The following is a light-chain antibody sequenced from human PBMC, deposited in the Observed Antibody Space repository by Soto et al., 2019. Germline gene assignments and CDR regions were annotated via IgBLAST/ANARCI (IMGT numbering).Light chain of an antibody. V-gene: IGKV3-20*01. J-gene: IGKJ5*01. CDR1: QRVTSNY. Sequence: LVLTQSHGHLSLSPGARATLSCRAGQRVTSNYLDWYSQKPGQPPRLLIYGASSMATGIPDRFSGSGSGTDFTLTISRLELEDVAAYYCQQSCGSPITFGQGTRLEIK. CDR2: GAS. CDR3: QQSCGSPIT.